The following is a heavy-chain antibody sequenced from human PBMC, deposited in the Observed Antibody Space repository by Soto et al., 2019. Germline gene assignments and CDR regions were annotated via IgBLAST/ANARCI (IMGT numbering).Heavy chain of an antibody. V-gene: IGHV1-18*01. CDR3: ARDRLRGYDSSGFYS. CDR2: INPSDGNR. D-gene: IGHD3-22*01. Sequence: WPRQEKRQGLEWMGWINPSDGNRNFAQKFEDRVTMTTATSTNTVFLELRSLKSDDTAIYYCARDRLRGYDSSGFYSWGQGTMVTVSS. J-gene: IGHJ4*02.